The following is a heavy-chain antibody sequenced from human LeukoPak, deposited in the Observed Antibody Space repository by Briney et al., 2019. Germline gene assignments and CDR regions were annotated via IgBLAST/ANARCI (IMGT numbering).Heavy chain of an antibody. CDR2: INHSGST. Sequence: PSETLSLTCAVYGGSFSGYYWSWIRQPPGKGLEWIGEINHSGSTNYNPSLKSRVTISVDTSKNQFSLKLSSVTAAVTAVYYCARGEYYDFWSGAHGDWFDPWGQGTLVTVSS. CDR1: GGSFSGYY. J-gene: IGHJ5*02. CDR3: ARGEYYDFWSGAHGDWFDP. V-gene: IGHV4-34*01. D-gene: IGHD3-3*01.